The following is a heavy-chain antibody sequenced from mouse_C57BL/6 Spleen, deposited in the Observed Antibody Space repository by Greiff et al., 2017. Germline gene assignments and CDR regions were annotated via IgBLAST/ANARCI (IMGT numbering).Heavy chain of an antibody. CDR1: GFTFSDAW. V-gene: IGHV6-6*01. CDR2: IRNKANNHAT. CDR3: TRSDWFAY. J-gene: IGHJ3*01. Sequence: EVKVVESEGGLVQPGGSMKLSCAASGFTFSDAWMDWVRQSPETGLEWVAEIRNKANNHATYYAESVKGRFTISRDDSKSSVYLQMNSLRAEDTGIYYCTRSDWFAYWGQGTLVTVSA.